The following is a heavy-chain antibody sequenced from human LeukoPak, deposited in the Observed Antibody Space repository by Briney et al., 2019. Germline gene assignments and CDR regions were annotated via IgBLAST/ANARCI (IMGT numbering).Heavy chain of an antibody. CDR1: GASVSSGSYY. J-gene: IGHJ4*02. CDR2: IYYSGST. CDR3: ARVRRDGYNMGFDWVWDY. Sequence: KTSETLSLTCNVSGASVSSGSYYWSWIRQPPGKGLEWIGYIYYSGSTNYNPSLKSRVTISVDTSKNQFSLKLSSVTAADTAVYYCARVRRDGYNMGFDWVWDYWGQGTLVTVSS. D-gene: IGHD5-24*01. V-gene: IGHV4-61*01.